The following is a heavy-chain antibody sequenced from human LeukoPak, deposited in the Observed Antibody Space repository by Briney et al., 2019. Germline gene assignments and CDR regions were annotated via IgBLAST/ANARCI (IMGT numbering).Heavy chain of an antibody. V-gene: IGHV4-59*01. CDR1: GGSFSGCY. D-gene: IGHD3-10*01. CDR2: IYYSGST. Sequence: SETLSLTCAVYGGSFSGCYWSWIRQPPGKGLEWIGYIYYSGSTNYNPSLKSRVTISVDTSKNQFSLKLSSVTAADTAVYYCARGPYYYGFDPWGQGTLVTVSS. J-gene: IGHJ5*02. CDR3: ARGPYYYGFDP.